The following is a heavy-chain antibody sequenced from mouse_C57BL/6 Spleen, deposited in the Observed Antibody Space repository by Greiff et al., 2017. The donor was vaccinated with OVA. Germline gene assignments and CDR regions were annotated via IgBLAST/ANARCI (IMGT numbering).Heavy chain of an antibody. CDR1: GYTFTDYY. CDR3: ARSRGEWLLWFAY. Sequence: EVQLQQSGPVLVKPGASVKMSCKASGYTFTDYYMNWVKQSHGKSLEWIGDINPNNGGTSYNQKFKGKATLTVDKSSSTAYMELRSLTSEDSAVYYCARSRGEWLLWFAYWGQGTLVTVSA. D-gene: IGHD2-3*01. V-gene: IGHV1-26*01. CDR2: INPNNGGT. J-gene: IGHJ3*01.